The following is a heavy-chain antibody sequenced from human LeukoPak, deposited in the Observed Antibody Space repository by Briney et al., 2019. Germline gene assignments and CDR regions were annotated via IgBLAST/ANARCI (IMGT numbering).Heavy chain of an antibody. CDR2: ISSSSSTI. Sequence: GGSLRLSCAASGFTFSSYSMNWVRQAPGKGLEWVSYISSSSSTIYYADSVKGRFTISRDKAKNSLYLQMNSLRAEDTAVYYCARAAGGTRGRFDSWGQGTLVTVSS. J-gene: IGHJ4*02. CDR3: ARAAGGTRGRFDS. V-gene: IGHV3-48*01. CDR1: GFTFSSYS. D-gene: IGHD6-13*01.